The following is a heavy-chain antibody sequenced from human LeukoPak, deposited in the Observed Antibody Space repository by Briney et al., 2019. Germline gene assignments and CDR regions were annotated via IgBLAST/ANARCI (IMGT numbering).Heavy chain of an antibody. CDR1: GFTFSNYG. CDR3: ANNFDY. V-gene: IGHV3-33*03. Sequence: PGRSLRLSCATSGFTFSNYGMHWVRQAPGKGLEWVAVIWHDGSNKYYADSVKGRFTVSRDNSKNTLYLQMNILRAEDTAVYYFANNFDYWGQGTLVTVSS. CDR2: IWHDGSNK. J-gene: IGHJ4*02.